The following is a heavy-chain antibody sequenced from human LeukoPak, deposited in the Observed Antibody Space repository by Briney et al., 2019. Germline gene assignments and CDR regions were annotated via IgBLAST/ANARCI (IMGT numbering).Heavy chain of an antibody. CDR2: INHSGST. CDR1: GGSFSGYY. V-gene: IGHV4-34*01. D-gene: IGHD4-23*01. Sequence: SETLSLTCAVYGGSFSGYYWSWIRQPPGKGLEWIGEINHSGSTNYNPSLKSRVTISVDTSKNQFSLKLSSVTAADTAVYYCARDHYGGKRPYYYYYYGMDVWGQGTTVTVSS. J-gene: IGHJ6*02. CDR3: ARDHYGGKRPYYYYYYGMDV.